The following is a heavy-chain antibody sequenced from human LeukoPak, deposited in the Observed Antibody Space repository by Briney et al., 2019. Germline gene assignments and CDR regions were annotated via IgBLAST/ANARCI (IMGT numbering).Heavy chain of an antibody. D-gene: IGHD1-26*01. Sequence: GGSLRLSCTPSGFTFSTAGMHWVRQAPGKGLEWVALIRYDGRNKNYAESVKGRFTISRDNSKSTLYLQMNSLRPDDTAVYYCAKGTISGSLDNWGQGTLVTVSS. J-gene: IGHJ4*02. CDR3: AKGTISGSLDN. CDR2: IRYDGRNK. V-gene: IGHV3-30*02. CDR1: GFTFSTAG.